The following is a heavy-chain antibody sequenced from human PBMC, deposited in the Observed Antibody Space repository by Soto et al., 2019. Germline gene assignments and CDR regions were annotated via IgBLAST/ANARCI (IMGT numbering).Heavy chain of an antibody. D-gene: IGHD1-26*01. CDR2: LAPISGSP. CDR3: ARIGVGSRR. Sequence: VQMVQSGAEVKEPGSSVKVSCTNSGDTFSHYVMSWVRQAPGQGLEWMGSLAPISGSPNYAERFEGRLTISADAGTSTMYMELRSLKYDDTAVYYCARIGVGSRRWGQGRMVTVSS. J-gene: IGHJ3*01. V-gene: IGHV1-69*18. CDR1: GDTFSHYV.